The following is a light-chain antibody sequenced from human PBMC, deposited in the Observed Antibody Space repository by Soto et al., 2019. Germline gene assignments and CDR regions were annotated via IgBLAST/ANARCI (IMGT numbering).Light chain of an antibody. CDR1: QSLVHSDGNSY. Sequence: DFVMTQTPLSSPVTLGQPASICCRSSQSLVHSDGNSYLSWLHQRPGQPPRLLIYMISNRFSRVPDRFSGSGAGTDFTLKISRVAPEDVGVYYFMQATQPYTFGQGTKLEIK. V-gene: IGKV2-24*01. CDR2: MIS. CDR3: MQATQPYT. J-gene: IGKJ2*01.